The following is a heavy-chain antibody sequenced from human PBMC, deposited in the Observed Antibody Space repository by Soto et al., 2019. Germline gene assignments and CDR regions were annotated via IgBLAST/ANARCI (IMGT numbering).Heavy chain of an antibody. CDR1: GYTFTSYG. V-gene: IGHV1-18*01. D-gene: IGHD3-10*01. CDR2: ISAYNGNT. CDR3: ARVVYYYGSGSYYTTEYYYYGMDV. J-gene: IGHJ6*02. Sequence: ASVKVSCKASGYTFTSYGISWVRQAPGQGLEWKGWISAYNGNTNYAQKLHGRVTLTTDTSTSTAYMELMSLRSDDTAVYYCARVVYYYGSGSYYTTEYYYYGMDVWGQGTTVTVSS.